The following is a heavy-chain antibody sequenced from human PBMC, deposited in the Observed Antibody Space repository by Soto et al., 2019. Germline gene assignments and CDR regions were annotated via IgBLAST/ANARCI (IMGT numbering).Heavy chain of an antibody. CDR1: GFTLSGYA. D-gene: IGHD6-6*01. J-gene: IGHJ6*03. Sequence: EVQLAESGGGLAQPGGSLRLSCAASGFTLSGYAMDWVRQAPGKGLEYVSGISSNGVGTYYANSVQGRFTISRDNSKNTVYVQMGSLRPEDVAVYYCARRARPDFYYMDGWGKGTTVTVSS. V-gene: IGHV3-64*01. CDR2: ISSNGVGT. CDR3: ARRARPDFYYMDG.